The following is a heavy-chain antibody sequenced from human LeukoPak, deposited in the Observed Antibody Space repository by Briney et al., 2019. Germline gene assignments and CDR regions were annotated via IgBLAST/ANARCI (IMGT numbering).Heavy chain of an antibody. CDR2: ISSSSSYI. CDR1: GFTFSDFS. CDR3: ARDLVLSVAGTDY. V-gene: IGHV3-21*01. Sequence: GGSLRLSCAASGFTFSDFSMNWVRQAPGKGLEWVSSISSSSSYIYYADSVKGRFTISRDNAKNSLYLQMNSLRAEDTAVYYCARDLVLSVAGTDYWGQGTLVTVSS. D-gene: IGHD6-19*01. J-gene: IGHJ4*02.